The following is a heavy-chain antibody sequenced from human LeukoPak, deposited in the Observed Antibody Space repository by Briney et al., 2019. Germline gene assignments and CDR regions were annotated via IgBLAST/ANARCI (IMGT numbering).Heavy chain of an antibody. V-gene: IGHV3-48*03. J-gene: IGHJ4*02. CDR1: GFTFSSYE. CDR2: ISSSGTTI. Sequence: GGSLRLSCAASGFTFSSYEMNWVRQAPGKGLEWVSYISSSGTTIYYADSVKGRFTISRDNSKNTLYLQMNSLRAEDPAVYYCARVWDSGTSDGGQGTLVTVTS. D-gene: IGHD2-2*01. CDR3: ARVWDSGTSD.